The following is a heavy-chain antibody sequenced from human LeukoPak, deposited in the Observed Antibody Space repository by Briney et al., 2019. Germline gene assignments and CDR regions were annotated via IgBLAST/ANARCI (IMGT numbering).Heavy chain of an antibody. V-gene: IGHV3-9*01. CDR2: ISWNSGSI. CDR3: AKASADILTGYSYYFDY. Sequence: PGGSLRLSCAASGFTFDDYAMHWVRQAPGKGLEWVSGISWNSGSIGYADSVKGRFTISRDNAKNSLYLQMNSLRAEDTALYYCAKASADILTGYSYYFDYWGQGTLVTVSS. D-gene: IGHD3-9*01. J-gene: IGHJ4*02. CDR1: GFTFDDYA.